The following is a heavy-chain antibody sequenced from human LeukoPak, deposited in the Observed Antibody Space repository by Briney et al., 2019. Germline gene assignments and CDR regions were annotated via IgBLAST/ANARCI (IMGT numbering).Heavy chain of an antibody. J-gene: IGHJ6*03. CDR1: GGSISSYY. CDR3: ARGTVSMYYMDV. V-gene: IGHV4-59*01. Sequence: PSETLSLTCGVSGGSISSYYWAWIRQAPGKGLEWIGYIYYAGSTNYNPSLKSRVTMSVDMSRNQFSLRLSSVTAADTAMYYCARGTVSMYYMDVWGKGTTVTISS. CDR2: IYYAGST. D-gene: IGHD5/OR15-5a*01.